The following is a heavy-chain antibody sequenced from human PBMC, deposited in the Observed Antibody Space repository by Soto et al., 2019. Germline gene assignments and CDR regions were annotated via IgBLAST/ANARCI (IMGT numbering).Heavy chain of an antibody. V-gene: IGHV3-48*03. D-gene: IGHD2-8*01. CDR3: VREAPCSHGVCQFDY. CDR2: ISSSGSTI. J-gene: IGHJ4*02. Sequence: PRGSLRVSWGPSGVTFSPYEMRWVRESRGKGLEWISYISSSGSTIHYADSVKGRFSISRDNAKKSLFLQMNSLRAEDTAVYYCVREAPCSHGVCQFDYWGRGTLVTVSS. CDR1: GVTFSPYE.